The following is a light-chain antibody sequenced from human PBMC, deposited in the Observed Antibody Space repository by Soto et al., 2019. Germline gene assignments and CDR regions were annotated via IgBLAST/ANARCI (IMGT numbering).Light chain of an antibody. V-gene: IGLV2-14*01. Sequence: QSALTQPASVSGSPGQSITISCTGTSSDVGGYKHVSWYQQHPGKAPKLMIFEVSNRPSGVSNRFSGSKSGNTASLTISGLQAEDEADYYCSSYTSSGTLVFGTGIKVTVL. CDR1: SSDVGGYKH. CDR2: EVS. J-gene: IGLJ1*01. CDR3: SSYTSSGTLV.